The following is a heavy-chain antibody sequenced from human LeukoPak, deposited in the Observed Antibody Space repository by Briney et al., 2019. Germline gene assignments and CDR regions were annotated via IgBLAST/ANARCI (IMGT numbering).Heavy chain of an antibody. Sequence: SGTLSLTCAVSGGSISSSNWWSWVRQPPGKGLEWIGEIYHSGSTNYNPSLKSRVTISVDKSKNQFSLKLSSVTAADTAVYYCARRGNYGNDGMDVWGQGTTVTVSS. CDR1: GGSISSSNW. D-gene: IGHD3-10*01. V-gene: IGHV4-4*02. J-gene: IGHJ6*02. CDR3: ARRGNYGNDGMDV. CDR2: IYHSGST.